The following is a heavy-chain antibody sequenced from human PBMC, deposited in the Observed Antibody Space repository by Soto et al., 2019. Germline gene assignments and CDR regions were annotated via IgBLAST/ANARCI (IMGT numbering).Heavy chain of an antibody. CDR2: LYYSGST. J-gene: IGHJ4*02. V-gene: IGHV4-39*01. CDR3: ARLAVAGTYFDS. D-gene: IGHD6-19*01. Sequence: QLQLQESVPGLVKPWEPLSLNCTVSGGSISSSSHYWGWIRQPPGTGLEWIGSLYYSGSTYYNPSLKSRGTISVDTSKSRFALKLSSVTAADTAVDYCARLAVAGTYFDSWGQGTLVAGSS. CDR1: GGSISSSSHY.